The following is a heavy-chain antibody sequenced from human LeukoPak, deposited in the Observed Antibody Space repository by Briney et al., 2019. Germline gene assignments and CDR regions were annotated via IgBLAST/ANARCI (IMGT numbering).Heavy chain of an antibody. CDR1: GYSFTNFW. J-gene: IGHJ4*02. Sequence: GESLKISCKGSGYSFTNFWIGWVRQMPGKGLEWMGIIYPGDSDVRYSPSFQGQVTISADQSFSTAFLQWSSLKASDTAMYYCARRPSTTVTTFDYWGQGTLVTVSS. V-gene: IGHV5-51*01. D-gene: IGHD4-17*01. CDR3: ARRPSTTVTTFDY. CDR2: IYPGDSDV.